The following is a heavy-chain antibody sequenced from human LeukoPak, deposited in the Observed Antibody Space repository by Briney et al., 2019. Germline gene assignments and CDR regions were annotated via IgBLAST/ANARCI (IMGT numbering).Heavy chain of an antibody. CDR1: GGSISSNSYY. V-gene: IGHV4-39*01. Sequence: PSETLSLTCTVSGGSISSNSYYWGWIRQPPGKGPEWIASLSYSGSTSYNPSLKSRVTISVDTSKNQFSLKLISVTAPDTAVYYCARPHGSGWYGGFDYWGQGTLVTVSS. D-gene: IGHD6-19*01. CDR2: LSYSGST. J-gene: IGHJ4*02. CDR3: ARPHGSGWYGGFDY.